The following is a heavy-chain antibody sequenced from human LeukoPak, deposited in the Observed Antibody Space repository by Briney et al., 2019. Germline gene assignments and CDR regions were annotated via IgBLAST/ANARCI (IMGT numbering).Heavy chain of an antibody. J-gene: IGHJ6*02. V-gene: IGHV1-8*01. CDR3: ARGGYSYGSYYYYYGMDV. D-gene: IGHD5-18*01. CDR1: GYTFTSYD. Sequence: ASVKVSCKASGYTFTSYDINWVRQATGQGLEWMGWMNPNSGNTGYAQKFQGRVTMTRNTSISTAYMELSSLRSEDTAVYYCARGGYSYGSYYYYYGMDVWGQGTTVTVSS. CDR2: MNPNSGNT.